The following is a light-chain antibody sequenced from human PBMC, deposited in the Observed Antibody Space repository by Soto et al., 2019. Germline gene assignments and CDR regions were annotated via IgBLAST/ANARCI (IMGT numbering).Light chain of an antibody. CDR3: GSYAGSITV. J-gene: IGLJ1*01. Sequence: QSVLTQPPSASGSPGQSVTISCTGTSSDVGSYNYVSWYQQHPGKAPKLMIYEVSKRPSGVPDRFSGSKSGNTASLTVSGLQAEDEADYYCGSYAGSITVFVTGTKVNVL. CDR2: EVS. V-gene: IGLV2-8*01. CDR1: SSDVGSYNY.